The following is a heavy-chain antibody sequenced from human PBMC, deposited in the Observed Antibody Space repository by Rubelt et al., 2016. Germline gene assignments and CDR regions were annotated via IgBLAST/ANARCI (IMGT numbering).Heavy chain of an antibody. CDR2: ISGSGGST. V-gene: IGHV3-23*01. Sequence: EVQLLESGGGLEQPGGSLRLSCAASGFTFSSYAMSWVRQAPGKGLEWVSAISGSGGSTYYADSVKGRFTISRENSKNTLYLQMNSLRAEDTAVYYCARGLIDPIFGVVKFPDYWGRGTRVTVSS. D-gene: IGHD3-3*01. CDR3: ARGLIDPIFGVVKFPDY. CDR1: GFTFSSYA. J-gene: IGHJ4*02.